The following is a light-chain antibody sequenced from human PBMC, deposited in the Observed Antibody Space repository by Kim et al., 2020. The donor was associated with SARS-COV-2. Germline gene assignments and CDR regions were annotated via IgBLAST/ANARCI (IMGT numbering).Light chain of an antibody. J-gene: IGLJ3*02. CDR2: GKN. Sequence: SSELTQDPAVSVALGQTVRITCQGDSLRSYYASWYQQKPGRAPVLVIYGKNNRPSGIPDRFSGSSSGNTASLTITGAQAEDEADYYCNSRDSSGNHLEFG. CDR3: NSRDSSGNHLE. CDR1: SLRSYY. V-gene: IGLV3-19*01.